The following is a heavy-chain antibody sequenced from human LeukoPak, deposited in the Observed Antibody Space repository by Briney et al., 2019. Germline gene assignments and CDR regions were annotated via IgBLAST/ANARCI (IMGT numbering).Heavy chain of an antibody. CDR3: ARDSPNEGILWWSIDY. J-gene: IGHJ4*02. CDR2: IRSSSSYI. Sequence: PGGSLRLFCAASGFSFTFYSMNWVGQAQGKGREWVSSIRSSSSYIYYADSVKGRFTISRDNAKNSLYLQMNSLRAEDTAVYYCARDSPNEGILWWSIDYWGQGTLVTVSS. V-gene: IGHV3-21*01. CDR1: GFSFTFYS. D-gene: IGHD2-21*01.